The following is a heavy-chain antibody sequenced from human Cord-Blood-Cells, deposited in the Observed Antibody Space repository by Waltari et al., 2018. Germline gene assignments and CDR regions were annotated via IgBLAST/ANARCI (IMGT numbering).Heavy chain of an antibody. CDR2: ISYDGSNK. J-gene: IGHJ4*02. CDR1: GFTLRSSA. D-gene: IGHD3-10*01. CDR3: ARDRGVY. V-gene: IGHV3-30-3*01. Sequence: QVQLVESGGGVVQPGRSLRLSCPASGFTLRSSAMHWVRQAPGKGLEWVAVISYDGSNKYYADSVKGRFTISRDNSKNTLYLQMNSLRAEDTAVYYCARDRGVYWGQGTLVTVSS.